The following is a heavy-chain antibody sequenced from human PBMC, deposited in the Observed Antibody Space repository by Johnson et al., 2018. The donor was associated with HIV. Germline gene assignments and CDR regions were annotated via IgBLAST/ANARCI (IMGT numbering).Heavy chain of an antibody. Sequence: EVQLVESGGGLVQPGRSLRLSCTASGFTFGDYAMSWVRQAPGKGLEWVGFIRSNTDGGTTDYVASVKGRFTISRDDSKNTLYLQMNSLKIEDTAVYYCATPWDLLGAFDIWGQGTMVTVSS. D-gene: IGHD1-26*01. CDR2: IRSNTDGGTT. CDR3: ATPWDLLGAFDI. V-gene: IGHV3-49*04. J-gene: IGHJ3*02. CDR1: GFTFGDYA.